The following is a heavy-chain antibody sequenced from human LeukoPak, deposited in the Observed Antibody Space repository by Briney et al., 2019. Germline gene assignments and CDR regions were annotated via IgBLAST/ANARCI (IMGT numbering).Heavy chain of an antibody. V-gene: IGHV4-39*01. D-gene: IGHD2-2*01. CDR1: GGSISSSSYY. Sequence: SETLSLTCTVSGGSISSSSYYWGWIRQPPGKGLEWTGIIYYSGSTYYNPSLKSRLTISVDTSKNQFSLKLSSVTATDTAVYYCARRGYCSSTSCYEYRFDPWGQGTLVTVSS. J-gene: IGHJ5*02. CDR2: IYYSGST. CDR3: ARRGYCSSTSCYEYRFDP.